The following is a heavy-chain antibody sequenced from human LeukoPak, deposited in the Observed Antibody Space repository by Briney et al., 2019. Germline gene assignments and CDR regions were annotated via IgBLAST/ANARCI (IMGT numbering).Heavy chain of an antibody. CDR2: IGTAGDT. D-gene: IGHD3-10*02. CDR1: GFTFSSYD. J-gene: IGHJ4*02. Sequence: PGGSLRLSCAASGFTFSSYDMHWVRQATGKGLEWVSAIGTAGDTYYPGSVKGRFTISRENAKNSLYLQMNSLRAGDTAVYYCARSLSNCSGFHYWGQGTLVTVSS. V-gene: IGHV3-13*01. CDR3: ARSLSNCSGFHY.